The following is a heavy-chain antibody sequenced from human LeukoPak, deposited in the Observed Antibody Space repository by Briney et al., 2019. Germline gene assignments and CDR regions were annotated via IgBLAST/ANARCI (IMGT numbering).Heavy chain of an antibody. J-gene: IGHJ4*02. CDR3: ARFKRAGGWSYFDY. V-gene: IGHV4-59*01. CDR2: MSYSGST. CDR1: GGSISSYY. Sequence: SETLSLTCTVSGGSISSYYWSWIRQPPGKGLEWIGYMSYSGSTNSNPSLKSRVTISVDPSKNQFSLKLSSVTAADTAVYYCARFKRAGGWSYFDYWGQGTLVTVSS. D-gene: IGHD6-19*01.